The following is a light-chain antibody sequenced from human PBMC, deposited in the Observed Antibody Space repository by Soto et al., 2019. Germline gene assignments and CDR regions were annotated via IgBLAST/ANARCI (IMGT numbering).Light chain of an antibody. CDR1: QSVSSSY. V-gene: IGKV3-20*01. J-gene: IGKJ4*01. Sequence: EIVLTQSPGTLSLSPGERATLSCRASQSVSSSYLAWYQQKPGQAPRLLISGASSRATGIPDRFSGSGSGTDFTLTISSLEPEDFAVYYCQQYDSSPLTFGGGTKVEIK. CDR2: GAS. CDR3: QQYDSSPLT.